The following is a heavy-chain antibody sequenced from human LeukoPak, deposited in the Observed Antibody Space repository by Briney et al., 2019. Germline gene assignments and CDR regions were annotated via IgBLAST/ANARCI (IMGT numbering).Heavy chain of an antibody. CDR2: ISGSGGTT. CDR1: GFTFSSYG. CDR3: AKADWDDY. Sequence: GGSLRLSCAASGFTFSSYGMHWVRQAPGKGLEWVSAISGSGGTTYYAGSVKGRFTISRDNSKNTLFLQMNSLRAEDTAVYYCAKADWDDYWGQGTLVTVSS. J-gene: IGHJ4*02. D-gene: IGHD3-9*01. V-gene: IGHV3-23*01.